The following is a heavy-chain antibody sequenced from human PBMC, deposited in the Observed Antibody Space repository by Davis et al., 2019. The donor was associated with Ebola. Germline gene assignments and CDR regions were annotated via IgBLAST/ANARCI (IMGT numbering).Heavy chain of an antibody. J-gene: IGHJ1*01. CDR3: ARGISGGTVTLGD. V-gene: IGHV3-66*02. D-gene: IGHD3-16*01. CDR1: GFTVSSNY. CDR2: IYSSGRT. Sequence: GVLRLSCAASGFTVSSNYMSWVRQAPGKGLEWGAVIYSSGRTFYADSVKGRFTISRDNSNNTLYLQMATLRSEDTAVYHCARGISGGTVTLGDWGQGTLVTVSS.